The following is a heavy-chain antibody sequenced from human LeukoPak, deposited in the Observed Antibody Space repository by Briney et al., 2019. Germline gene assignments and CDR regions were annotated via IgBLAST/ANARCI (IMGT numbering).Heavy chain of an antibody. CDR1: GGSISSYY. J-gene: IGHJ6*03. Sequence: SETLSLTCTVSGGSISSYYWSWIRQPAGKGLEWIGRVYTSGSTNYNPSLKSRVTMLADTSKNQFSLKLSSVTAADTAVYYCARDRTVGTITWFYYYMDVWGKGTTVTVSS. V-gene: IGHV4-4*07. D-gene: IGHD5-12*01. CDR2: VYTSGST. CDR3: ARDRTVGTITWFYYYMDV.